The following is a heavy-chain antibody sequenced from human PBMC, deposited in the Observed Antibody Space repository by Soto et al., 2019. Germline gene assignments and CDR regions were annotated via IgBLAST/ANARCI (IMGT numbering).Heavy chain of an antibody. J-gene: IGHJ4*02. Sequence: GGSLRLSCAASGFTFSSYAMSWIRQAPGKGLEWVSAISGSGGSTYYADSVKGRFTISRDNSKNTLYLQMNSLRAEDTAVYYCATHAEFKWLILSLDYWGQGTLVTVSS. D-gene: IGHD6-19*01. CDR3: ATHAEFKWLILSLDY. V-gene: IGHV3-23*01. CDR2: ISGSGGST. CDR1: GFTFSSYA.